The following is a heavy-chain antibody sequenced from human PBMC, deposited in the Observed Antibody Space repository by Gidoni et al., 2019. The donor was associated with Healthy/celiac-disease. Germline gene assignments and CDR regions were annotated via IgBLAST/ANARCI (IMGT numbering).Heavy chain of an antibody. CDR2: ISSSGSTI. V-gene: IGHV3-48*03. J-gene: IGHJ6*02. Sequence: EVQLVESGGGLVQPGGSLRLSCAASGFTFSSSEMNWVRQAPGKGLEWVSYISSSGSTIYYADSVKGRFTISRDNAKNSLYLQMNSLRAEDTAVYYCARRAEATIDYYYYGMDVWGQGTTVTVSS. CDR1: GFTFSSSE. CDR3: ARRAEATIDYYYYGMDV. D-gene: IGHD5-12*01.